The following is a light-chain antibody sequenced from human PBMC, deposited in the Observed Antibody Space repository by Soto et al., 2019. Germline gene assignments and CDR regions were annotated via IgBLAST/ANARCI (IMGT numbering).Light chain of an antibody. CDR2: WAS. V-gene: IGKV4-1*01. CDR3: QQYFTSPQT. Sequence: DIVMTQSPDSLAVSVGERATINCKSSQSVLYSSNNKNYLAWYQQKPGQPPKLLIYWASTRESGVPDRFSGSGSGTDFTLSISTLQAEDVAVYHCQQYFTSPQTFGQGTKVEIK. J-gene: IGKJ1*01. CDR1: QSVLYSSNNKNY.